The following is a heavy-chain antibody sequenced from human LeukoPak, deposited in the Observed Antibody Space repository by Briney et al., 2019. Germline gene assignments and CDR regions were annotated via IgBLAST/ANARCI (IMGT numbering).Heavy chain of an antibody. J-gene: IGHJ4*02. Sequence: SETLSLTCTVSGGSISSYYWSWIRQPPGKGLEWIGYTYYSGSTNYNPSLKSRVTISVDTSKNQFSLKLSSVTAADTAVYYCARVAADSSGWYGLDYWGQGTLVTVSS. CDR1: GGSISSYY. D-gene: IGHD6-19*01. CDR3: ARVAADSSGWYGLDY. V-gene: IGHV4-59*01. CDR2: TYYSGST.